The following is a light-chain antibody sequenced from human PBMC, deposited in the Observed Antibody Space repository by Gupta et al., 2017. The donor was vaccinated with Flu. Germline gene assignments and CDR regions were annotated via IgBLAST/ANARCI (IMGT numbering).Light chain of an antibody. Sequence: EIVLTQSPATLSLSPGERATLSCRASQSVSSYLAWYQQKPGQAPRLLIYDASNRATGIPARFSGSGCGKDXPLTISXREQEDFAVYYCQQRSNWPPWTFGXGTKVEIK. V-gene: IGKV3-11*01. J-gene: IGKJ1*01. CDR2: DAS. CDR3: QQRSNWPPWT. CDR1: QSVSSY.